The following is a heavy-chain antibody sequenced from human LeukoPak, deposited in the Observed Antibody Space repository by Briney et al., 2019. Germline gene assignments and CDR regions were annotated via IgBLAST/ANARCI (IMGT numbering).Heavy chain of an antibody. D-gene: IGHD5-12*01. CDR2: ISSSSSTI. J-gene: IGHJ4*02. CDR1: GFTFSSYS. Sequence: GGSLRLSCAASGFTFSSYSMNWVRQAPGKGLEWVSYISSSSSTIYYADSVKGRFTISRDNAKNSLYLQMNSLRAEDTAVCYCARDPRYSGYDYFDYWGQGTLVTVSS. CDR3: ARDPRYSGYDYFDY. V-gene: IGHV3-48*01.